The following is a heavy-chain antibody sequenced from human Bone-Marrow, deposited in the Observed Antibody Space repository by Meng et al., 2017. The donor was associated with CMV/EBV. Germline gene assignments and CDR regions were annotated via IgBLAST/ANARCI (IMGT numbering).Heavy chain of an antibody. V-gene: IGHV4-31*03. J-gene: IGHJ4*02. Sequence: LRLSCTVSGGSISNYYWGWIRQHPGKGLEWIGYIYYSGSTYYNPSLKSRVTISVDTSKNQFSLKLSSVTAADTAEYYCARFGELGDYWGQGTLVTVSS. CDR3: ARFGELGDY. CDR1: GGSISNYY. D-gene: IGHD3-10*01. CDR2: IYYSGST.